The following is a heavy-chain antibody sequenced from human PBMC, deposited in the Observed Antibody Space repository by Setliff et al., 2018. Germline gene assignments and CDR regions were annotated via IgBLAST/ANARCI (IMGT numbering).Heavy chain of an antibody. CDR2: ISAYTGKT. J-gene: IGHJ4*02. D-gene: IGHD3-3*01. Sequence: ASVKVSCKAVGYTFLSYGLSWVQQAPGQGLECTGWISAYTGKTDYAQNFQGRVTMTTDTSTNTAYLELRSLRYDDTAVYFCARAPRLEWILPTFDYWGQGTPVTVSS. CDR3: ARAPRLEWILPTFDY. CDR1: GYTFLSYG. V-gene: IGHV1-18*01.